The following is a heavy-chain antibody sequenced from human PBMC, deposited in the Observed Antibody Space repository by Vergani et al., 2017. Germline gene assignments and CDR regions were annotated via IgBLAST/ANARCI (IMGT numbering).Heavy chain of an antibody. CDR2: IYYSGST. Sequence: QVQLQESGPGLVKPSETLSLTCTVSGGSISSYYWSWIRQPPGKGLEWIGYIYYSGSTNYNPSLKSRVTISVDTSKNQFSLKLSSVTAADTAVYYCAKESEDIVLMVYANSPPFDYWGQGTLVTVSS. CDR1: GGSISSYY. CDR3: AKESEDIVLMVYANSPPFDY. V-gene: IGHV4-59*12. J-gene: IGHJ4*02. D-gene: IGHD2-8*01.